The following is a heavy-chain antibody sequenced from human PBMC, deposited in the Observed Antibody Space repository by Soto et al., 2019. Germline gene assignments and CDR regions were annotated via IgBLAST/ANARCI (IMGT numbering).Heavy chain of an antibody. CDR1: GYTFTGYY. CDR2: INPNSGGT. J-gene: IGHJ3*02. Sequence: GASVKVSCKASGYTFTGYYMHWVRQAPGQGLEWMGWINPNSGGTNYAQKFQGRVTMTRDTSISTAYMELSRLRSDDTAVYYCARFPVLRLGELSYGEMAFEIWGQGTMVTVSS. CDR3: ARFPVLRLGELSYGEMAFEI. V-gene: IGHV1-2*02. D-gene: IGHD3-16*02.